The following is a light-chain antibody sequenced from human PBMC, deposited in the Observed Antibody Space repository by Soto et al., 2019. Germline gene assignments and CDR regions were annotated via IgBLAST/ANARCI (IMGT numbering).Light chain of an antibody. V-gene: IGLV9-49*01. CDR3: GADHGIGSNDV. CDR1: SGYSNYK. CDR2: VGTGGIVG. Sequence: QPVLTQPPSASASLGASVTLTCTLSSGYSNYKVDWYQQRPGKGPRFVMRVGTGGIVGSKGDGIPDRFSVLGSGLNRYLTIKNIQEEDESDYHCGADHGIGSNDVFGTGTKLTVL. J-gene: IGLJ1*01.